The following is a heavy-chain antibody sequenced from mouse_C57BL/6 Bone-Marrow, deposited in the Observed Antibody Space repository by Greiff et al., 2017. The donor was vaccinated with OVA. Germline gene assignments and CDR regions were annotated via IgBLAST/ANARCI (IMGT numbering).Heavy chain of an antibody. Sequence: QVQLQQSGAELARPGASVKLSCKASGYTFTSYGISWVKQRTGQGLEWIGEISPRSGNTYYNEKFKGKATLTADKSSSTAYMELRSLTSEDSAGYVCARVYDGSSWGWYFGVWGTGTTVTVSS. CDR3: ARVYDGSSWGWYFGV. CDR1: GYTFTSYG. V-gene: IGHV1-81*01. CDR2: ISPRSGNT. J-gene: IGHJ1*03. D-gene: IGHD1-1*01.